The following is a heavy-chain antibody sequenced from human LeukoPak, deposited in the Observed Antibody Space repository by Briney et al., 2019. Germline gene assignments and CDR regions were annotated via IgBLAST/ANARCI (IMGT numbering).Heavy chain of an antibody. CDR2: ISDSGGST. J-gene: IGHJ4*02. V-gene: IGHV3-23*01. Sequence: GGSLRLSCAASGFTFSSYAMSWVRQAPGKGLEWVSAISDSGGSTHYADSVKGRFTISRDNSKNTLYLQMNSLRAEDTAVYYCAKAGDSSGYLLLGDYFDYWGQGTLVTVSS. CDR1: GFTFSSYA. CDR3: AKAGDSSGYLLLGDYFDY. D-gene: IGHD3-22*01.